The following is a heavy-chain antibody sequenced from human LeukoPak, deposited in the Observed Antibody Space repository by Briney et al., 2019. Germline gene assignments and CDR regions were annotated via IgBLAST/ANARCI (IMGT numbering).Heavy chain of an antibody. CDR2: IIPIFGTA. D-gene: IGHD2-21*02. CDR3: AREAGCGGDCYGRYFDL. J-gene: IGHJ2*01. CDR1: GGTFSSYA. Sequence: ASVKVSCTASGGTFSSYAISWVRQAPGQGLERMGGIIPIFGTANYAQKFQGRVTITADESTSTAYMELSSLRAEDTAVYYCAREAGCGGDCYGRYFDLWGRGTLVTVSS. V-gene: IGHV1-69*01.